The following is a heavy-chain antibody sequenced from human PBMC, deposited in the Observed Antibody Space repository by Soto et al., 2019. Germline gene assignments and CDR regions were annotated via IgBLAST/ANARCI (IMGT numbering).Heavy chain of an antibody. J-gene: IGHJ4*02. CDR2: IYPSDSGT. D-gene: IGHD3-3*01. CDR1: GYNFAGNW. Sequence: PGESLKISCKGSGYNFAGNWIAWVRQMPGKGLELMGIIYPSDSGTRYRPSFQGQVTISADKSISSAYLQWSSLRASDTAMYYCARGGVSTRTFDYWGQGTPVTVSS. V-gene: IGHV5-51*01. CDR3: ARGGVSTRTFDY.